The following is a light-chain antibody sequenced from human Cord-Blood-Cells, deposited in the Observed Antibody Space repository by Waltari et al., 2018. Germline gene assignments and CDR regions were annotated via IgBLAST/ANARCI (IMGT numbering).Light chain of an antibody. V-gene: IGKV1-39*01. CDR3: QQSYSTPWT. CDR2: AAP. CDR1: QSISSY. Sequence: DIQMTQSPSSLSASVGDRVTITCRASQSISSYLNWYQQKPGKAPKLLIYAAPSLQSGVPSRFSGSGSGTDFTLTISSLQPEDVATYYCQQSYSTPWTFGQGTKVEIK. J-gene: IGKJ1*01.